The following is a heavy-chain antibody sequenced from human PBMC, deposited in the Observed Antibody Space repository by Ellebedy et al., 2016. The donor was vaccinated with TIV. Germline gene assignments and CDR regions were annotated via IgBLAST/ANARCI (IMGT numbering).Heavy chain of an antibody. D-gene: IGHD3-10*01. CDR3: ASSRYHYYLGNTIFAY. Sequence: GESLKISCAASGFTFSSYAMSWVRQAPGQRLEWVSGINANGVSIAYADSVKGRFTISRDNSKDTLFLQMKSLRAEDTAVYYCASSRYHYYLGNTIFAYWGQGALVTVSS. CDR1: GFTFSSYA. CDR2: INANGVSI. J-gene: IGHJ4*02. V-gene: IGHV3-23*01.